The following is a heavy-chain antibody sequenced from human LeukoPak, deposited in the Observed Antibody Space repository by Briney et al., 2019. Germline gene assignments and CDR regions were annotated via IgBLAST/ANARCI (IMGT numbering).Heavy chain of an antibody. J-gene: IGHJ3*02. CDR2: IYSSGST. D-gene: IGHD3-16*02. CDR1: GGSISSNY. Sequence: SETLSLTCTVSGGSISSNYWNWIRQPPGKGLEWIGYIYSSGSTNYNPSLKSRVTMSVDTSKNQFSLKLMSVTAADTAVYYCARQRLGEISLTAFDIWGQGIMVTVSS. CDR3: ARQRLGEISLTAFDI. V-gene: IGHV4-4*09.